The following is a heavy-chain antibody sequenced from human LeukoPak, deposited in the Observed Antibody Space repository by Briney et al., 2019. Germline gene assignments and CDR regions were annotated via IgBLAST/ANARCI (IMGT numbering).Heavy chain of an antibody. J-gene: IGHJ3*02. V-gene: IGHV3-48*01. Sequence: PGGSLRLSCGASEFRLRSYSMDWVRPAPGKGLEWVSHINSGSSTIYYADSVKGRFTISRDNAGNSLYLHMNSLRAEDTAVYYCARVLLERPGIDSFDMWGEGTMVTVSS. CDR3: ARVLLERPGIDSFDM. D-gene: IGHD1-1*01. CDR1: EFRLRSYS. CDR2: INSGSSTI.